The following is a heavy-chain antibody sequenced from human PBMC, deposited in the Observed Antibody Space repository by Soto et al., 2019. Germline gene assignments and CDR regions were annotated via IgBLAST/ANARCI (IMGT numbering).Heavy chain of an antibody. CDR1: GFSFTSSS. CDR3: AADRGYL. J-gene: IGHJ5*02. CDR2: IVVGTGDT. V-gene: IGHV1-58*01. Sequence: QMQLVQSGPEVKKPGTSVKVSCKASGFSFTSSSVQWVRQARGQGLEWIGWIVVGTGDTKYAQKFQERVTFDRDISTTTAYMEVSSLTSDDTAVYYCAADRGYLWGQGTLVTVSS. D-gene: IGHD3-10*01.